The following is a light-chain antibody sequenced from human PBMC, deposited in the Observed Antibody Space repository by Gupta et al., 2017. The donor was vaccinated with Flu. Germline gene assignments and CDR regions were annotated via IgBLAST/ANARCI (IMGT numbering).Light chain of an antibody. V-gene: IGKV3-11*01. J-gene: IGKJ5*01. CDR1: QSVSSY. CDR2: DAS. Sequence: IVLTPSPPTLSLSPGERATLSCRASQSVSSYLTWYQQKPGQAPRLLIYDASNRATGIPARFSGSGSGTDFTLTISSLEAEDVAVYYCQQRSNTRFTFGQGTRLEIK. CDR3: QQRSNTRFT.